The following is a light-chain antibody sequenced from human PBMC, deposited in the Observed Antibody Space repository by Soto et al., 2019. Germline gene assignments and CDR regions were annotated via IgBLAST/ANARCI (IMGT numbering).Light chain of an antibody. V-gene: IGKV1-39*01. CDR2: AAS. CDR1: QTISNY. Sequence: DIQMTQSPSSLSASVGGGVTITCRASQTISNYLNWYQQKPGTAPKLLIYAASSLQSGVPSRFSGSGSGTDFTLTISSLQPEDFATYYCQQSYSTPRAFGQGTKVDI. CDR3: QQSYSTPRA. J-gene: IGKJ1*01.